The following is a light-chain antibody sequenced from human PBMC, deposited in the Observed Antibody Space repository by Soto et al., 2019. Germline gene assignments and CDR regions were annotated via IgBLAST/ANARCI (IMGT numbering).Light chain of an antibody. V-gene: IGKV3-20*01. CDR2: GAY. CDR3: QQYFISPWT. CDR1: QSVSSTF. Sequence: NELKHSADSQSLALGGSATITCKASQSVSSTFLAWYQQTPGQAPRLLIYGAYSRAIGTPDRVSGSGSGTDFTLTIYRLQPGDWAICCCQQYFISPWTFGQGTKVDIK. J-gene: IGKJ1*01.